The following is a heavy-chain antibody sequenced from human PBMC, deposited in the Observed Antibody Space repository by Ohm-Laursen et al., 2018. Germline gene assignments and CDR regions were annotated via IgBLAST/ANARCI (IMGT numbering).Heavy chain of an antibody. CDR1: GFTFSSYG. CDR3: ARGPPAREIGYFDY. J-gene: IGHJ4*02. D-gene: IGHD1-26*01. CDR2: IWYDGSNK. V-gene: IGHV3-33*01. Sequence: SLRLSCAASGFTFSSYGMHWVRQAPGKGLEWVAVIWYDGSNKYYADSVKGRFTISRDNSKNTLYLQMNSLRAEDTAVYYCARGPPAREIGYFDYWGQGTLVTVSS.